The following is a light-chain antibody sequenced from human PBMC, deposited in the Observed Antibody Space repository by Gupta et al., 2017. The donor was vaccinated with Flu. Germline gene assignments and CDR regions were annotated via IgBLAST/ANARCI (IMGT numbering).Light chain of an antibody. CDR3: QQDDNLPFT. CDR1: QDISNY. V-gene: IGKV1-33*01. Sequence: DIQMTQSPSSLSASVGDRVTITCQASQDISNYLNWYQQKPGKAPKLLIYDASNVETGVPSRFSGSGSGTDFTFTISILQPEDIATYYCQQDDNLPFTFGHGTKVDIK. CDR2: DAS. J-gene: IGKJ3*01.